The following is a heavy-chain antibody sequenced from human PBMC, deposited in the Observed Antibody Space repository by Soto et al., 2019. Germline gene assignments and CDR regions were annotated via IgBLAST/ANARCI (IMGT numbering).Heavy chain of an antibody. CDR3: ASYVWGSYRSIDY. Sequence: LSLTCTVSGGSISSGGWYWSWIRQHPGKGLEWIGYIYYSGSTYYNPSLQSRVTISVETSKNQFSLKLSSVTAADTAVYYCASYVWGSYRSIDYWGQGALVTVSS. CDR2: IYYSGST. CDR1: GGSISSGGWY. J-gene: IGHJ4*02. V-gene: IGHV4-31*03. D-gene: IGHD3-16*02.